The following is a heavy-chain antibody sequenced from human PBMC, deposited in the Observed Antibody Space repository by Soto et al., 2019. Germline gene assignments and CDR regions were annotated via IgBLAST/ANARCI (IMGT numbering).Heavy chain of an antibody. J-gene: IGHJ6*02. CDR3: VRDGIAAAGPADYYYYGMDV. CDR2: IYYSGST. CDR1: GGSISSGGYY. D-gene: IGHD6-13*01. V-gene: IGHV4-31*03. Sequence: PSETLSLTCTVSGGSISSGGYYWSWIRQHPGKGLEWIGYIYYSGSTYYNPSLKSRVTISVDTSKNQFSLKLSSVTAADTAVYYCVRDGIAAAGPADYYYYGMDVWGQGTTVTVSS.